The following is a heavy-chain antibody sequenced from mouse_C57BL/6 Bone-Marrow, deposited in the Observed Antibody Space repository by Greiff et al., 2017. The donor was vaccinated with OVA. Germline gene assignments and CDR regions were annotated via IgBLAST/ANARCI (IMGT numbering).Heavy chain of an antibody. CDR2: ISNGGGST. Sequence: EVHLVESGGGLVQPGGSLKLSCAASGFTFSDYYMYWVRQTPEKRLEWVAYISNGGGSTYYPDTVKGRFTISRDNAKNTLYLQMSRLKSEDTAMYYCARYYYGSSYPYAMDYWGQGTSVTVSS. D-gene: IGHD1-1*01. CDR3: ARYYYGSSYPYAMDY. J-gene: IGHJ4*01. CDR1: GFTFSDYY. V-gene: IGHV5-12*01.